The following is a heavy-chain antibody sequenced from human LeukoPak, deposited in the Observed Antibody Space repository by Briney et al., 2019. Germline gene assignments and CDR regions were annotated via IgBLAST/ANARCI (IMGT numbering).Heavy chain of an antibody. CDR2: ISGSGGGT. Sequence: PGGSLRLSCAASGFTFSSYAMSRVRQAPGKGLERVSGISGSGGGTYYADTVKGRLTISRDNSKNTLFLQMNSLRAEDMAVYYCAKDRADVVPTMVLDYWGQGILVTVSS. CDR1: GFTFSSYA. CDR3: AKDRADVVPTMVLDY. V-gene: IGHV3-23*01. J-gene: IGHJ4*02. D-gene: IGHD5-12*01.